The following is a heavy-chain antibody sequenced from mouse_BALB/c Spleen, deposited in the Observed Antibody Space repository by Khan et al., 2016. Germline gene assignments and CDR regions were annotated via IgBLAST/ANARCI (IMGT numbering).Heavy chain of an antibody. CDR2: ISSGGSYP. CDR3: TSDSSGGLAY. D-gene: IGHD3-1*01. V-gene: IGHV5-6-4*01. J-gene: IGHJ3*01. Sequence: EVELVESGGGLVKPGGSLKLSCAASGFNFSSYTMSWVRQTPEKRLEWVATISSGGSYPYYPDNMTGRFTFSRDNAKNTLYMQMSSLESSDTAMYYWTSDSSGGLAYWGHGTLVTVSS. CDR1: GFNFSSYT.